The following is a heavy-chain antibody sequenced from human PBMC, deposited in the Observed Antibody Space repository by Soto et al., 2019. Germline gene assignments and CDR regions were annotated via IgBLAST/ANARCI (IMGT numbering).Heavy chain of an antibody. CDR3: VQTTGWPGFDF. V-gene: IGHV3-53*01. J-gene: IGHJ4*02. Sequence: EVQLVESGGGLIQPGGSLRLSCAASGFAVSSKYMTWVRQAPGKGLEWVSVIYGGGTTYYADSVKGRFTTPRDTSKNTLYLQMNSLRAEDTAVYYCVQTTGWPGFDFWGQGTLVTVSS. D-gene: IGHD6-19*01. CDR1: GFAVSSKY. CDR2: IYGGGTT.